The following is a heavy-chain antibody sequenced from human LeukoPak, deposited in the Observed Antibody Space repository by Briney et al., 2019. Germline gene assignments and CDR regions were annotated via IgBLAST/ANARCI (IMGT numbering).Heavy chain of an antibody. V-gene: IGHV1-69*13. CDR3: ARDSGGSYPDDAFDI. CDR2: IIPIFGTA. Sequence: SVKVSCKASGGTFSSYAISWVRQAPGQGLEWMGGIIPIFGTANYAQKFQGRVTITADESTSTAYMELSSLRSEDTAVYYCARDSGGSYPDDAFDIWGQGTMVTVSS. CDR1: GGTFSSYA. D-gene: IGHD1-26*01. J-gene: IGHJ3*02.